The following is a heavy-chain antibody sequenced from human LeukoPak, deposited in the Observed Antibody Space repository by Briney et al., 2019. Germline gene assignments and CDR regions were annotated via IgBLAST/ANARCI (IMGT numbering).Heavy chain of an antibody. CDR3: ARGGYRGYDLPDY. D-gene: IGHD5-12*01. CDR2: IYYSGST. V-gene: IGHV4-59*01. J-gene: IGHJ4*02. CDR1: GGSISRYY. Sequence: KTSETLSLTRTVSGGSISRYYWSWIRQPPGKGLEWIGYIYYSGSTNYNPSLKSRVTISVDTSKNQFSLNLSSVTAADTAVYYCARGGYRGYDLPDYWGQGTLVTVSS.